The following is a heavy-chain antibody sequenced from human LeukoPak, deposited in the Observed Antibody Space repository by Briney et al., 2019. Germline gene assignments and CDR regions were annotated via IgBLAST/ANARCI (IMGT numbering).Heavy chain of an antibody. Sequence: SQTLSLTCTVSGGSISSGSYYWSWIRQPAGKGLEWIGEINHSGSTNYNPSLKSRVTISVDTSKNQFSLKLSSVTAADTAVYYCARGLGEVDYWGQGTLVTVSS. CDR1: GGSISSGSYY. V-gene: IGHV4-61*09. D-gene: IGHD3-10*01. J-gene: IGHJ4*02. CDR2: INHSGST. CDR3: ARGLGEVDY.